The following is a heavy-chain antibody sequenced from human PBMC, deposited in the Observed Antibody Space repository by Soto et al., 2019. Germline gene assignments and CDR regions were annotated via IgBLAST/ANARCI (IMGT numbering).Heavy chain of an antibody. J-gene: IGHJ6*02. Sequence: SVKVSCKASGFTFTASAVQWVRQARGQRLEWIGWIVVGSGKTNYAENFRERVTITRDTSTSTAYMELSSLRSEDTAVYYCARGADYGDYGYYYYGMDVWGQGTTVTVSS. CDR1: GFTFTASA. CDR2: IVVGSGKT. V-gene: IGHV1-58*01. CDR3: ARGADYGDYGYYYYGMDV. D-gene: IGHD4-17*01.